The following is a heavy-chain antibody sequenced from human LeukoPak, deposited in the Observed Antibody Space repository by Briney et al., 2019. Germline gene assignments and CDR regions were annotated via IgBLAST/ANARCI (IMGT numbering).Heavy chain of an antibody. D-gene: IGHD2/OR15-2a*01. CDR3: AKERTQTTSFDY. CDR1: GFTFRSYP. J-gene: IGHJ4*02. V-gene: IGHV3-23*01. CDR2: ISGSGGST. Sequence: PGGSLRLSCAASGFTFRSYPMNWVRQAPGKGLEWVSTISGSGGSTYYADSVKGRLTISRDNSKNTLYLQMNRLRAEDTAIYYCAKERTQTTSFDYWGQGTLVTVSS.